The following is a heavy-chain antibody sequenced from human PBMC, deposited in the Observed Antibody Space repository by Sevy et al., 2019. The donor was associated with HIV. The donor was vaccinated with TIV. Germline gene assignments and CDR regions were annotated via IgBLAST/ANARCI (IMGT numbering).Heavy chain of an antibody. D-gene: IGHD4-17*01. J-gene: IGHJ4*02. CDR1: GFTFSNAW. CDR3: TTTPYGDYDFDY. V-gene: IGHV3-15*01. CDR2: IKSKTDGGTT. Sequence: GWSLRLSCAASGFTFSNAWMSWVRQAPGKGLEWVGRIKSKTDGGTTDYAAPVKGRFTISRDDSKNTLYLQMNSLKTEDTAVYYCTTTPYGDYDFDYWGQGTLVTVSS.